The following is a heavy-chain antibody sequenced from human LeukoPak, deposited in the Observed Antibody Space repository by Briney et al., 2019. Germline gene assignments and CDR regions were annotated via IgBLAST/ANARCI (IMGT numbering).Heavy chain of an antibody. CDR3: ARIGQQLVLDY. J-gene: IGHJ4*02. D-gene: IGHD6-13*01. Sequence: QTLTLTCTFSGFSLSTSGMRVSWIRQPPGKALEWLARIDWDDDKFYSTSLKTRLTISKDTSKNQVVLTMTNMDPVDTATYYCARIGQQLVLDYWGQGTLVTVSS. CDR1: GFSLSTSGMR. V-gene: IGHV2-70*04. CDR2: IDWDDDK.